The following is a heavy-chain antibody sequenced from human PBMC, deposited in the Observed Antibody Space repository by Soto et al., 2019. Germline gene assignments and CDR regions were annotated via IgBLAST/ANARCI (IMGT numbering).Heavy chain of an antibody. CDR2: TYYRSKWYN. Sequence: SQTLSLTCAISGDSVSSNSAAWNWIRQSPSRGLEWLGRTYYRSKWYNDYAVSVKSRITINPDTSKNQFSLQLNSVTPEDTAVYYSARDLDRSGWSRGAFDIWGQGTMVTVSS. V-gene: IGHV6-1*01. D-gene: IGHD6-19*01. CDR3: ARDLDRSGWSRGAFDI. J-gene: IGHJ3*02. CDR1: GDSVSSNSAA.